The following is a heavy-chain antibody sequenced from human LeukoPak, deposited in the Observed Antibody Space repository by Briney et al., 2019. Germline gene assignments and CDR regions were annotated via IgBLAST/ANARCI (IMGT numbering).Heavy chain of an antibody. CDR3: ARPSRSTGPAH. CDR1: GFIFSNYS. J-gene: IGHJ4*02. CDR2: ISSTSNTI. D-gene: IGHD2-2*01. V-gene: IGHV3-48*02. Sequence: GGSLRLSCAASGFIFSNYSMNWVRQAPGKGLEWVSWISSTSNTIYYADSVKGRFTISRDNAKNSLDLQMNSLRDEDTAVYYCARPSRSTGPAHWGQGTLVTVSS.